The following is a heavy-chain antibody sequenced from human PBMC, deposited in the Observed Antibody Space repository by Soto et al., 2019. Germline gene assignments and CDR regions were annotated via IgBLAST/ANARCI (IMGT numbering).Heavy chain of an antibody. CDR3: ASPTPNRYYYDSSGYYYGGFDY. CDR1: GFNFSSYE. V-gene: IGHV3-48*03. Sequence: GGSLRLSCAASGFNFSSYEMNWVRPAPGKGLEWVSYISSSGSTIYYADSVKGRFTISRDNAKNSLYLQMNSLRAEDTAVYYCASPTPNRYYYDSSGYYYGGFDYWGQETLFTVSS. CDR2: ISSSGSTI. D-gene: IGHD3-22*01. J-gene: IGHJ4*02.